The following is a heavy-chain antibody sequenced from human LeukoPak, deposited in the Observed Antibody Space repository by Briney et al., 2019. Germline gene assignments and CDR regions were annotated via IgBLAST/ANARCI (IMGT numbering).Heavy chain of an antibody. CDR1: GFTFDDYA. CDR3: AKSPTRYGPGGFDP. Sequence: PGRSLRLSCAASGFTFDDYAMHWVRQAPGKGLEWVSGISWNSGSIGYADSVKGRFTISRDNAKNSLYLQMNSLRAEDMALYYCAKSPTRYGPGGFDPWGQGTLVTVSS. CDR2: ISWNSGSI. V-gene: IGHV3-9*03. J-gene: IGHJ5*02. D-gene: IGHD1-1*01.